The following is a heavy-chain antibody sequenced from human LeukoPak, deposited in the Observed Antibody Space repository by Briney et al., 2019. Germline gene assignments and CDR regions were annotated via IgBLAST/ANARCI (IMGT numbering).Heavy chain of an antibody. CDR1: GFTFSSYA. V-gene: IGHV3-30-3*01. D-gene: IGHD3-10*01. CDR3: AQGGSEIYYFYHGMDV. J-gene: IGHJ6*02. CDR2: ISYDGSNK. Sequence: HPGGSLRLSCAASGFTFSSYAMHWVRQAPGKGLEWVAVISYDGSNKYYADSVKGRFTISRDNSKNTLYLQMNSLRTEDTAVYYCAQGGSEIYYFYHGMDVWGRGTTVTVSS.